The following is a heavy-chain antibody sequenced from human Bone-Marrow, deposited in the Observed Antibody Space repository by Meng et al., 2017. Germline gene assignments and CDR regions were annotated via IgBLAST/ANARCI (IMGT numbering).Heavy chain of an antibody. CDR1: GFTFSSYA. CDR2: ISGSGGST. D-gene: IGHD4-23*01. CDR3: AKDRLGYGGNLVISPFDY. J-gene: IGHJ4*02. Sequence: GESLKISCAASGFTFSSYAMSWVRQAPGKGLEWVSAISGSGGSTYYADSVKGRFTISRDNSKNTLYLKMNSLRSEDTAVYYCAKDRLGYGGNLVISPFDYWGQGTLVTVSS. V-gene: IGHV3-23*01.